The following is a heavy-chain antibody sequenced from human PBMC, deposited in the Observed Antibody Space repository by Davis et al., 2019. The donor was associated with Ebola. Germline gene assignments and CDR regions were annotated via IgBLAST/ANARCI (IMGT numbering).Heavy chain of an antibody. CDR3: ARDGDAYYDILTGWFDP. J-gene: IGHJ5*02. Sequence: GESLKISCAASGFTFSSYWMHWVRQAPGKGLVWVSRINSDGSSTSYADSVKGRFTISRDNAKNSLYLQMNSLRAEDTAVYYCARDGDAYYDILTGWFDPWGQGTLVTVSS. V-gene: IGHV3-74*01. CDR1: GFTFSSYW. D-gene: IGHD3-9*01. CDR2: INSDGSST.